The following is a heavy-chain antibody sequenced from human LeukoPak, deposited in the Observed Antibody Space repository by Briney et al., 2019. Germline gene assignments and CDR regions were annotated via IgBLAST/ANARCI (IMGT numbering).Heavy chain of an antibody. D-gene: IGHD2-21*01. CDR2: MNPNSGNT. V-gene: IGHV1-8*01. Sequence: ASVKVSCKASGYTLTTYDLNWVRQATAQGLDWLGWMNPNSGNTDYAQKFQGRVTMTRNIYITADYMELSNLRAEDTAVYYCARVAGNCGGDCYRLLYWGQGTLVTVSS. J-gene: IGHJ4*02. CDR1: GYTLTTYD. CDR3: ARVAGNCGGDCYRLLY.